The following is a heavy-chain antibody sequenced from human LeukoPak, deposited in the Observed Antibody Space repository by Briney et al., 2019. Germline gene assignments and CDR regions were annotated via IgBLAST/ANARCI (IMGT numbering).Heavy chain of an antibody. CDR1: GFTFSSYA. Sequence: PGGSLRLSCAASGFTFSSYAMHWVRQAPGKGLEWVAVISYDGSSKYYADSVKGRFTISRDNSKNTLYLQMNSLRAEDTAVYYCARGWYYYDGSGYLKELTGFDYWGQGTLVTVSS. D-gene: IGHD3-22*01. V-gene: IGHV3-30-3*01. J-gene: IGHJ4*02. CDR3: ARGWYYYDGSGYLKELTGFDY. CDR2: ISYDGSSK.